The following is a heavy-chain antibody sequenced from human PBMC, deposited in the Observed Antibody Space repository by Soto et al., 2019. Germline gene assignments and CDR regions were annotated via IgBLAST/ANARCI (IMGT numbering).Heavy chain of an antibody. D-gene: IGHD6-19*01. V-gene: IGHV3-21*01. J-gene: IGHJ4*02. CDR3: ARDGEWLSGFDY. CDR2: ISSSSSYI. Sequence: GGSLRLSCAASGFTFSSYSMNWVRQAPGKGLEWVSSISSSSSYIYYADSVKGRFTISRDNAKNSLYLQMNSLRAEDTAVYYCARDGEWLSGFDYWGQGTLVTVSS. CDR1: GFTFSSYS.